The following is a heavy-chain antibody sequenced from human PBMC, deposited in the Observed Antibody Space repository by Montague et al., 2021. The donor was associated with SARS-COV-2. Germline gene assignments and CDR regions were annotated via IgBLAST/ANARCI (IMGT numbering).Heavy chain of an antibody. J-gene: IGHJ1*01. Sequence: SETLSLTCAVYGGSLSGSLWTWIRQSPGKGLEWIGEVNHSGSSNYNPSLESRVNISVDMSKNQFSLNLLSVTAADTAVYYCARHVSGSLTHFHHWGQGSLVTVSS. CDR1: GGSLSGSL. CDR2: VNHSGSS. CDR3: ARHVSGSLTHFHH. V-gene: IGHV4-34*01. D-gene: IGHD1-26*01.